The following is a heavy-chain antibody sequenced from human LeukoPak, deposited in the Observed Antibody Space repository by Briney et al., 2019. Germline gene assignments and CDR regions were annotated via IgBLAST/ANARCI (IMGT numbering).Heavy chain of an antibody. CDR3: VRDDGAAAGLFDY. Sequence: GGSLRLSCAASGFTFSSYWMSWVRQAPGKGLEWVANIKQDGSEKYYVDSVKGRFTISRDNAKNSLYLQMNSLRAEDTAVYYCVRDDGAAAGLFDYWGQGTLVTVSS. CDR2: IKQDGSEK. J-gene: IGHJ4*02. D-gene: IGHD6-13*01. V-gene: IGHV3-7*01. CDR1: GFTFSSYW.